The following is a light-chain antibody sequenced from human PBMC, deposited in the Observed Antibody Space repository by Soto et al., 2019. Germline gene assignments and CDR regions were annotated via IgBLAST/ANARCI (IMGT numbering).Light chain of an antibody. J-gene: IGKJ5*01. Sequence: EIVLRQSPATLSLSPGERATLSCGASQSVRSKYLAWYQQKPGLAPRLLIYDASSRATGIPDRFSGSGSGTDFTLTISRLEPEDFEVSYCQQYGSAPATFGQGTRLEIK. V-gene: IGKV3D-20*01. CDR1: QSVRSKY. CDR3: QQYGSAPAT. CDR2: DAS.